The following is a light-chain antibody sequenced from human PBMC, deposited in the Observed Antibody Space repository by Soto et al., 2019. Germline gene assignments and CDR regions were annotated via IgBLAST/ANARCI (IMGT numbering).Light chain of an antibody. CDR3: MQGTRWPRIT. Sequence: DVVMTQSPLSLPVTLGQPASISCRSSQSLVYTYGFTYLNWFQQRPGQSPRRLIFKVSKRDSGVPDRFSGSGSGTDFTLKISRVEAEDVGVYYCMQGTRWPRITFGQGTRLEIK. CDR1: QSLVYTYGFTY. CDR2: KVS. V-gene: IGKV2-30*01. J-gene: IGKJ5*01.